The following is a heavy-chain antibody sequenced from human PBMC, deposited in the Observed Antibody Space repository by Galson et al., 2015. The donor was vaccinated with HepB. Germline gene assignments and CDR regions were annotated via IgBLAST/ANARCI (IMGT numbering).Heavy chain of an antibody. V-gene: IGHV3-74*01. CDR2: INSDGSST. CDR3: ARDIVAVTGEGSFDY. J-gene: IGHJ4*02. CDR1: GFTFSSYW. Sequence: SLRLSCAAPGFTFSSYWMHWVRQAPGKGLVWVSRINSDGSSTSYADSVKGRFTISRDNTKNTLYLQMNSLRAEDTAVYYCARDIVAVTGEGSFDYWGQGTLVTVSS. D-gene: IGHD3-22*01.